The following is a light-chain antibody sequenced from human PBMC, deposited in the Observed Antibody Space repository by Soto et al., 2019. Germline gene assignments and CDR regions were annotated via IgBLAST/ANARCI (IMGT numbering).Light chain of an antibody. CDR2: GAS. J-gene: IGKJ1*01. Sequence: EIVLTQSPGTLSLSPGERASVSCRASQSVYTRYLAWFQQKPGQAPRLLIYGASNRATGIPDRFSGSGSGTDFTLTITRLEPEDFAVYYCQQYGSSPKTFGQGTKVEIK. CDR3: QQYGSSPKT. V-gene: IGKV3-20*01. CDR1: QSVYTRY.